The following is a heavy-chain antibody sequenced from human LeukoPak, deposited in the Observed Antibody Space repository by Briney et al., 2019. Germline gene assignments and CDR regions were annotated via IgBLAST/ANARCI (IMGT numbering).Heavy chain of an antibody. D-gene: IGHD2-15*01. CDR2: IDYSGSP. V-gene: IGHV4-59*08. CDR1: GGSISTYY. J-gene: IGHJ4*02. Sequence: SETLSLTCTVSGGSISTYYWSWIRQPPGKGLEGIGYIDYSGSPNHNPSFKSRVTISVDTSKNQFSLKLSSVTAADTAVYYCARHSNGGDCSGGSCYVFDYWGQGTLVTASS. CDR3: ARHSNGGDCSGGSCYVFDY.